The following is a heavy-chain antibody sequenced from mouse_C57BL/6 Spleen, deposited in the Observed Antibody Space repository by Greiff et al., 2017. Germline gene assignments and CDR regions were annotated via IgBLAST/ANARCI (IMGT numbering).Heavy chain of an antibody. CDR1: GYTFTSYW. J-gene: IGHJ3*01. Sequence: QVQLQQPGAELVMPGASVTLSCKASGYTFTSYWMHWVKQRPGQGLEWIGELDPSASYTNYNQKFQGKSILTVDKSSSTAYMQLSSLPSQDYAVYYCASVGTMVTKEAWFAYWGQGTLVTVSA. D-gene: IGHD2-2*01. V-gene: IGHV1-69*01. CDR3: ASVGTMVTKEAWFAY. CDR2: LDPSASYT.